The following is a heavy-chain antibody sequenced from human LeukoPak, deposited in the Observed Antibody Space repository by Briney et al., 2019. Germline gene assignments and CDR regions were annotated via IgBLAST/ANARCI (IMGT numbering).Heavy chain of an antibody. CDR3: ARASYSSGWSDY. D-gene: IGHD6-19*01. Sequence: SETLSLTCAVYGGSFSGYYWSWIRQPPGKGLEWIGSIYYSGNTYYNPSLKSRVTISADTSKNQFSLKLSSVTAADTAVYYCARASYSSGWSDYWGQGTLVTVSS. J-gene: IGHJ4*02. CDR1: GGSFSGYY. CDR2: IYYSGNT. V-gene: IGHV4-34*01.